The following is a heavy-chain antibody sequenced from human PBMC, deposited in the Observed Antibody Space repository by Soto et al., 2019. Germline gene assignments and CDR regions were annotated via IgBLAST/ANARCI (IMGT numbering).Heavy chain of an antibody. Sequence: EVQLVESGGGLVQPGGSLRLSCEASGFTFSRDEMNWVRQAPGKGLEWIAYIQNHGYSTHYADSVKGRFTISRDNAKNTLYLQMSSLTAEDTAIYYCAKDKSSSYGDYLGFDYWGQGTLATVSS. CDR1: GFTFSRDE. J-gene: IGHJ4*02. V-gene: IGHV3-48*03. D-gene: IGHD2-21*02. CDR3: AKDKSSSYGDYLGFDY. CDR2: IQNHGYST.